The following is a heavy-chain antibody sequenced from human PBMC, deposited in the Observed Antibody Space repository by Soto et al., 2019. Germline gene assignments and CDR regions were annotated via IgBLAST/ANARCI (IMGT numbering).Heavy chain of an antibody. CDR3: ARGRFSTTLYAGFDP. CDR1: GFTFTSYA. D-gene: IGHD2-2*01. CDR2: ISYHGRDE. Sequence: GGSLRLSCAASGFTFTSYAMHWVRQAPGKGLEWVAAISYHGRDEYYADSVEGRFSISRDNSKNTLNLQMNSLRAEDTAVYYCARGRFSTTLYAGFDPWGQGTLVTVSS. V-gene: IGHV3-30*04. J-gene: IGHJ5*02.